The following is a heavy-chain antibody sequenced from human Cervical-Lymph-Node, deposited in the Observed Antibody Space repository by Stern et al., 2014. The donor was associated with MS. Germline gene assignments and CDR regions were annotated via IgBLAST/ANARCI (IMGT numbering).Heavy chain of an antibody. CDR1: GGTFSRYA. CDR3: ATSPHYYDVSTYVGNDAFDI. CDR2: ILPVFGTA. V-gene: IGHV1-69*01. J-gene: IGHJ3*02. Sequence: QVQLVESGAEVKKPGSSVKVSCKASGGTFSRYAVSWVRHAPGQGLEWMGGILPVFGTARYAQMFRGRFTITAYDSTTTAYMELTSLTSEDTAVYYCATSPHYYDVSTYVGNDAFDIWGQGTMVTVSS. D-gene: IGHD3-22*01.